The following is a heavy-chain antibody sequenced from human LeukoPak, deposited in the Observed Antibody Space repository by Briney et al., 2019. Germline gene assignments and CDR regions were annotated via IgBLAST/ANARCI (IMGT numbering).Heavy chain of an antibody. CDR2: INHSGST. J-gene: IGHJ3*02. CDR3: ARPSRSISTAGAFDI. V-gene: IGHV4-34*01. D-gene: IGHD3-10*01. Sequence: SETLSLTCAVYGGSFSGYYWSWIRQPPGKGLEWIGEINHSGSTNYNPSLKSRVTISVDTSKNQFSLKLSSVTAADTAVYYCARPSRSISTAGAFDIWGQGTMVTVSS. CDR1: GGSFSGYY.